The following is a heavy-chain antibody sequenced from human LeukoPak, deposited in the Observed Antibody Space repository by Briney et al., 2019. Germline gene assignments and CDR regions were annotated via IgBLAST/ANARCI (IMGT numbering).Heavy chain of an antibody. Sequence: ASVKVSCKASGGTFSSYAISWVRQAPGQGLEWMGGIIPIFGTANYAQKFQGRVTITADESTSTAYMELSSLRSEDTAVYYCARAHYDAAAILDYWGQGTLVTVSS. J-gene: IGHJ4*02. CDR1: GGTFSSYA. V-gene: IGHV1-69*01. CDR2: IIPIFGTA. CDR3: ARAHYDAAAILDY. D-gene: IGHD3-3*01.